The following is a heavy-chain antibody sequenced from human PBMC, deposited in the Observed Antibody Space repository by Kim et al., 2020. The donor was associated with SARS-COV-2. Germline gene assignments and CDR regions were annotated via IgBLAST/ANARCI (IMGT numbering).Heavy chain of an antibody. CDR3: AKQVKSGWPDY. J-gene: IGHJ4*02. V-gene: IGHV3-23*01. D-gene: IGHD6-19*01. Sequence: YYADSVKGRFTISRDKSKNTLYLQMNSLRAEDTAVYYCAKQVKSGWPDYWGQGTLVTVSS.